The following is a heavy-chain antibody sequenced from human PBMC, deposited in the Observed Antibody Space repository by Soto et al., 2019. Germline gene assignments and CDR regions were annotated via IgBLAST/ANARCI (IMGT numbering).Heavy chain of an antibody. Sequence: GGSLRLSCAASGFNFSNHWMHWVRQRPAEGLVWVSRITSDGKSKAYAESVKGRFAISRDNAKNTLYLQMNGLTADDTAVYYCARDAGSGSHSWFDPWAREPWSPSPQ. J-gene: IGHJ5*02. CDR3: ARDAGSGSHSWFDP. V-gene: IGHV3-74*01. CDR2: ITSDGKSK. CDR1: GFNFSNHW. D-gene: IGHD1-26*01.